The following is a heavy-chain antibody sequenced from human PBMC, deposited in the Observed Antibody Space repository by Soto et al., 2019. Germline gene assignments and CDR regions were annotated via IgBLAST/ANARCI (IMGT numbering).Heavy chain of an antibody. Sequence: GGSLRLSCAASGFTFSSYAMHWVRQAPGKGLEWVAVISYDGSNKYYADSVKGRFTISRDNSKNTLYLQMNRRRAEDTAVYYCAGESSGYYLGYWGQGTRVPFSS. D-gene: IGHD3-22*01. CDR1: GFTFSSYA. J-gene: IGHJ4*02. V-gene: IGHV3-30-3*01. CDR2: ISYDGSNK. CDR3: AGESSGYYLGY.